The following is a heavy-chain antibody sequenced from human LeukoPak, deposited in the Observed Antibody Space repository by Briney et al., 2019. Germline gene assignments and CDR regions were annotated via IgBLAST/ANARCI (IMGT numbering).Heavy chain of an antibody. CDR3: ARANGDY. J-gene: IGHJ4*02. V-gene: IGHV3-48*03. CDR1: GFPFSSYE. Sequence: GGSLRLSCAASGFPFSSYEMNWVRQAPGKGLEWVSYISGSGSTIHYADSVKGRFTISRDNAKNSLFLQMNSLRAEDTAVYYCARANGDYWGQGTLVTVSS. CDR2: ISGSGSTI. D-gene: IGHD2-8*01.